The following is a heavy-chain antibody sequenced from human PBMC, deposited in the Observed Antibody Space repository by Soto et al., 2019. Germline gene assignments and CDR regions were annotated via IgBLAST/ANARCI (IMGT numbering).Heavy chain of an antibody. Sequence: GGSLRLSCAASGFTFDDYGMSWVRQAPGKGLEWVSGINWNGGSTGYADSVKGRFTISRDNAKKSLYLQMNSLRAEDTALYYCARDRQWLVPVPAWWFDPWGQGTLVTVSS. CDR2: INWNGGST. CDR3: ARDRQWLVPVPAWWFDP. D-gene: IGHD6-19*01. V-gene: IGHV3-20*04. J-gene: IGHJ5*02. CDR1: GFTFDDYG.